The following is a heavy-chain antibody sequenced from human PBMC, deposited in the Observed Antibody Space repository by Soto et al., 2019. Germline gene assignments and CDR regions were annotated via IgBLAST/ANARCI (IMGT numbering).Heavy chain of an antibody. CDR2: ISAYNGNT. Sequence: ASVKACSKASGYTFTSYGIGWVLQAPGQRLEWMGWISAYNGNTNYAQKLQGRVTMITDTSTSTAYMELRSLRSDDTAVYYCARAEYYYDSSGYYYVAFDIWGQGTMVTVSS. D-gene: IGHD3-22*01. J-gene: IGHJ3*02. CDR1: GYTFTSYG. CDR3: ARAEYYYDSSGYYYVAFDI. V-gene: IGHV1-18*01.